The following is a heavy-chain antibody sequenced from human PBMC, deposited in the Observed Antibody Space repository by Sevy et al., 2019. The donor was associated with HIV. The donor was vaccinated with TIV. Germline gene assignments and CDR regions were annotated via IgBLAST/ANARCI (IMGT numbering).Heavy chain of an antibody. V-gene: IGHV2-5*02. CDR3: VHSRMRGNGMDV. J-gene: IGHJ6*02. Sequence: SGPTLVNPTQTLTLTCTFSGFSLSTAGVGVGWIRQPPGKALECLALIYWDEDKRYRTSLRSRLTINKDTSKNQVVLTMTNMDPVDTATYYCVHSRMRGNGMDVWGHGTTVTVSS. CDR2: IYWDEDK. CDR1: GFSLSTAGVG.